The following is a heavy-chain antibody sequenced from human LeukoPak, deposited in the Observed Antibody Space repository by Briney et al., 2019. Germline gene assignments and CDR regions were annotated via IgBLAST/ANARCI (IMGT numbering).Heavy chain of an antibody. D-gene: IGHD3-10*01. Sequence: SETLSLTCAVYGGSFSGYYWSWIRQPPGKGLEWIGEINHSGSTNYNPSLKSRVTISVDTSKNQFSLILTSVTAADTAVYFCARARDIGEGYFGDLLSSETYFDYWGQGTLVTVSS. CDR2: INHSGST. V-gene: IGHV4-34*01. CDR3: ARARDIGEGYFGDLLSSETYFDY. J-gene: IGHJ4*02. CDR1: GGSFSGYY.